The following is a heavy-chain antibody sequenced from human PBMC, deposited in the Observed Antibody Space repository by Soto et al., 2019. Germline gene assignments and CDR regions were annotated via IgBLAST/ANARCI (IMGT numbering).Heavy chain of an antibody. CDR3: AREGQLGY. CDR2: ISGYNGNT. J-gene: IGHJ4*02. CDR1: GGTLSSHA. Sequence: ASVKVSRKTSGGTLSSHAISWVRQAPGQGLEWMGWISGYNGNTNYAERLQGRVTMTTDTSTSTAYMELKSLRYDDTAVYYCAREGQLGYWGQGTPVTVSS. V-gene: IGHV1-18*01. D-gene: IGHD6-6*01.